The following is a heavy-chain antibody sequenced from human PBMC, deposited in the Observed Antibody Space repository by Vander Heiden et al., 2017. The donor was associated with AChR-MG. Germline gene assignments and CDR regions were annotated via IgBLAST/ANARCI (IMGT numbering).Heavy chain of an antibody. CDR3: ASGGVTALDY. D-gene: IGHD2-21*02. CDR2: IYYSGST. V-gene: IGHV4-59*01. J-gene: IGHJ4*02. CDR1: GGSISSYY. Sequence: QVQLQESGPGLVNPSETLSLTCTVPGGSISSYYWSWIRQPPGKGLEWIGYIYYSGSTNYSPSLKSRVTISVDTSKNQFSLKLSSVTAADTAVYYCASGGVTALDYWGQGTLVTVSS.